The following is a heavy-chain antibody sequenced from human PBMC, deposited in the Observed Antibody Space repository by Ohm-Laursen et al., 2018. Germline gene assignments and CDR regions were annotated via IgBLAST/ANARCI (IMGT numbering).Heavy chain of an antibody. J-gene: IGHJ6*02. CDR3: ARDFRREYCSGGSCYNGLDV. CDR1: GFAFEDSW. CDR2: MKQDESEK. V-gene: IGHV3-7*01. Sequence: GSLRLSCSAPGFAFEDSWMTWVRQAPGKGLEWGANMKQDESEKLYLDSVKGRFTVSRNNPKNSLFLEMNRLRVEDTGVYYCARDFRREYCSGGSCYNGLDVWGQGTTVTVSS. D-gene: IGHD2-15*01.